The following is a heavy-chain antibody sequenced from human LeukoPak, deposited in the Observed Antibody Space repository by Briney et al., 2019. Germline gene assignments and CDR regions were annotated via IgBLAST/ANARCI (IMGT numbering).Heavy chain of an antibody. Sequence: GGSLRLSCAASGFTFSSYSMNWVRQAPGKGLEWVSSISSHSSYIYYADSVKGRFTISRDNSKNTLFLQMNSLRADDTAVYYCAKSEDGWYSHWGQGTLVTVSS. CDR2: ISSHSSYI. V-gene: IGHV3-21*04. CDR3: AKSEDGWYSH. D-gene: IGHD6-19*01. CDR1: GFTFSSYS. J-gene: IGHJ4*02.